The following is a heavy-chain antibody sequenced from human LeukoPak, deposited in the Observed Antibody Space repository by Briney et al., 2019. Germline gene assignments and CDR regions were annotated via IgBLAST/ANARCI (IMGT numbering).Heavy chain of an antibody. CDR1: GFTVSSNF. CDR3: VRDPTRGRVGLSGT. V-gene: IGHV3-66*01. CDR2: IYTDGST. D-gene: IGHD3-10*01. J-gene: IGHJ5*02. Sequence: GGSLRLSCAVSGFTVSSNFMSWVRQAPGKGLEWVSVIYTDGSTFYADSVKGRFSISRDNSKNTLFLQMNSLRVEDTAVYYCVRDPTRGRVGLSGTWGQGTLVTVSS.